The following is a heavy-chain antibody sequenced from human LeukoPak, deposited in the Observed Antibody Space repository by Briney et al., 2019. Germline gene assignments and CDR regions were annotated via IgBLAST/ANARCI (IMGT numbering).Heavy chain of an antibody. CDR1: GFTVSDNY. CDR3: ARDARQVPAAGVLAS. Sequence: PGGSLRLSCAASGFTVSDNYMSCVRQAPGKGLEWVSVMYSRGDTYYADSVKGRFTFSRDISKNTLYLQMNGLRPEDTAMYYCARDARQVPAAGVLASRGQGTLVTVSS. D-gene: IGHD6-13*01. V-gene: IGHV3-53*01. CDR2: MYSRGDT. J-gene: IGHJ4*02.